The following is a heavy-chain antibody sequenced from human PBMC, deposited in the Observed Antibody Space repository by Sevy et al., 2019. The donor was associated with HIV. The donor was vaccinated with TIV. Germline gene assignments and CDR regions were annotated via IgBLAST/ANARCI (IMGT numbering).Heavy chain of an antibody. Sequence: ASVKVSCKASGYTFTSYAMNWVRQAPGQGLEWMGWINTNTGNPTYAQGFTGRFVFSLDTSVSTAYLQIGSLKAEDTAVYYCAVRRALGGAWFGERMGWFDPWGQGTLVTVSS. CDR2: INTNTGNP. CDR1: GYTFTSYA. J-gene: IGHJ5*02. V-gene: IGHV7-4-1*01. D-gene: IGHD3-10*01. CDR3: AVRRALGGAWFGERMGWFDP.